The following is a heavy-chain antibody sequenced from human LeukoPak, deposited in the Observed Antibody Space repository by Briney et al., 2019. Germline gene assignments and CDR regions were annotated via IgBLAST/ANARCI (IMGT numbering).Heavy chain of an antibody. CDR3: ARVKEFWSGSGMDV. CDR2: IYYSGST. V-gene: IGHV4-59*01. J-gene: IGHJ6*02. Sequence: SETLSLTCTVSGGSISSYYWSWIRQPPGKGLEWIGYIYYSGSTNYNPSLKSRVTISVDTSKNQFSLKLSSVTAADTAVYYCARVKEFWSGSGMDVRGQGTTVTVSS. CDR1: GGSISSYY. D-gene: IGHD3-3*01.